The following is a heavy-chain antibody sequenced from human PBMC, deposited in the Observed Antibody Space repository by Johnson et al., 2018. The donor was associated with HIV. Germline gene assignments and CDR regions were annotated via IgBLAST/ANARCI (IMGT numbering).Heavy chain of an antibody. D-gene: IGHD3-16*02. Sequence: QLVESGGGVVQPGRSLRLSCVGSGFTFSSFGMHWVRQAPGKGLEWVALISYDGNKKYYVDYVKGRFTISRDNSKSIAYLQMNSLKTEDTAVYYCTRDDYVWGSYRYPGYDAFDIWGQGTMVTVSS. CDR2: ISYDGNKK. CDR3: TRDDYVWGSYRYPGYDAFDI. V-gene: IGHV3-30*03. CDR1: GFTFSSFG. J-gene: IGHJ3*02.